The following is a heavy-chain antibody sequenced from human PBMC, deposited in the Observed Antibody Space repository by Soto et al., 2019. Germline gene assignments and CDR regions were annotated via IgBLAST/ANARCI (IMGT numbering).Heavy chain of an antibody. J-gene: IGHJ2*01. D-gene: IGHD3-22*01. CDR3: ARDHQIYDSSGYYYWYFDL. Sequence: QVQLVESGGGVVQPGRSLRLSCAASGFTFSSYGMHWVRQAPGKGLEWVAVIWYDGSNKYYADSVKGRFTISRDNSKNTLYLQMNSLRAEDTAVYYCARDHQIYDSSGYYYWYFDLWGRGTLVTVSS. CDR1: GFTFSSYG. V-gene: IGHV3-33*01. CDR2: IWYDGSNK.